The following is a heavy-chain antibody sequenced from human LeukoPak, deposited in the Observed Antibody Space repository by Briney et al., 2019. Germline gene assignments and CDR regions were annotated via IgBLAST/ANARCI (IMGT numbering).Heavy chain of an antibody. CDR2: VHHSGIT. D-gene: IGHD3-22*01. Sequence: SETLSLTCVVSGGFISSGGYYWGWIRHPPEKGLEWIGSVHHSGITYYNTSLKSRVTISVDKSKNQFSLELASVTAADTAVYYCARNPPNYYDSSGRMGAFDVWGQGTMVTVSS. CDR3: ARNPPNYYDSSGRMGAFDV. J-gene: IGHJ3*01. V-gene: IGHV4-39*01. CDR1: GGFISSGGYY.